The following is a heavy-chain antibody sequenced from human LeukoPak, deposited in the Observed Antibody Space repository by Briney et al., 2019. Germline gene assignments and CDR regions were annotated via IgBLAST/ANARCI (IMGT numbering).Heavy chain of an antibody. CDR1: GFTFSNYW. V-gene: IGHV3-7*01. CDR2: IKQDGSDK. CDR3: ARFRSSPCCSFDY. Sequence: GGSLRLSCAASGFTFSNYWMSWVRQAPGKGLEWVANIKQDGSDKYYVDSVKGRFTISRDNAKNSLYLQMNSLRAEDTAVYYCARFRSSPCCSFDYWGQGTLVAVSS. D-gene: IGHD6-6*01. J-gene: IGHJ4*02.